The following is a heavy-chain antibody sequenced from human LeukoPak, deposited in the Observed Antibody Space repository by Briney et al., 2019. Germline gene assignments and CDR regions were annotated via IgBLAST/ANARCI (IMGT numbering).Heavy chain of an antibody. CDR3: ARDLWEPGGGY. J-gene: IGHJ4*02. D-gene: IGHD1-26*01. CDR2: ISNSGSTI. CDR1: GFTFSSYE. V-gene: IGHV3-48*03. Sequence: GGSLRLSCAASGFTFSSYEMNWVRQAPGKGLEWVSYISNSGSTIYYTDSVKGRFTISRDNAKNSLYLQMNSLRAEDTAVYYCARDLWEPGGGYWGQGTLVTVSS.